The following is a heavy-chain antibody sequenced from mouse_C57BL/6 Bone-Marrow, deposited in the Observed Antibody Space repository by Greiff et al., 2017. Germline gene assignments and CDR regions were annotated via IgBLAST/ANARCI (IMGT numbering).Heavy chain of an antibody. Sequence: VQLQQSGPELVKPGASVKISCKASGYTFTDYYINWVKQRPGQGLEWIGWIFPGSGSTYYNEKFKGKATLTVDKSSSTAYMLLSSLTSEDSAVYCCADYYGSSYSYWYFDVWGTGTTVTVSS. D-gene: IGHD1-1*01. V-gene: IGHV1-75*01. J-gene: IGHJ1*03. CDR3: ADYYGSSYSYWYFDV. CDR2: IFPGSGST. CDR1: GYTFTDYY.